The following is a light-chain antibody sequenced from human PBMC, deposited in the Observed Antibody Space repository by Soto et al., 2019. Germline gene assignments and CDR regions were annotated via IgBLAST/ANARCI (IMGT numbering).Light chain of an antibody. Sequence: EIVMTQSPATLSVSPGERATLSCRASQSVSSNLAWYQQKPGQAPRLLIYGASTRATGIPARFSGSGSGTEFTLTNSSLQAEDFAVYYCQQYTTWPPYTFGQGTKLEIK. J-gene: IGKJ2*01. V-gene: IGKV3-15*01. CDR1: QSVSSN. CDR2: GAS. CDR3: QQYTTWPPYT.